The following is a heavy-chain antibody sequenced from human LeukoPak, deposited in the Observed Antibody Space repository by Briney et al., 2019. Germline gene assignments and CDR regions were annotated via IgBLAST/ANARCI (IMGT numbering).Heavy chain of an antibody. CDR1: GGSFSGYY. D-gene: IGHD6-6*01. CDR2: INHSGST. V-gene: IGHV4-34*01. CDR3: ARVTAARRGWFDP. J-gene: IGHJ5*02. Sequence: PSETLSLTCAVYGGSFSGYYWSWIRQPPGKGLEWIGEINHSGSTNYNPPLKSRVTISVDTSKNQFSLKLSSVTAADTAVYYCARVTAARRGWFDPWGQGTLVTVSS.